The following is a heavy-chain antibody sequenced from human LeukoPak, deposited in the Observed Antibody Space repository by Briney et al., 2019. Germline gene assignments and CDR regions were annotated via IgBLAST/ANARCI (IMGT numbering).Heavy chain of an antibody. CDR2: IRYDGSNK. CDR3: AKRGDHDVQGKMATVLSDHYYYYMDV. D-gene: IGHD5-24*01. V-gene: IGHV3-30*02. J-gene: IGHJ6*03. CDR1: GFTFSSYG. Sequence: PGGSLRLSCAASGFTFSSYGMHWVRQAPGKGLEWVAFIRYDGSNKYYADSVKGRFTISRDNSKNTLYLQMNSLRAEDTAVYYCAKRGDHDVQGKMATVLSDHYYYYMDVWGKGTTVAISS.